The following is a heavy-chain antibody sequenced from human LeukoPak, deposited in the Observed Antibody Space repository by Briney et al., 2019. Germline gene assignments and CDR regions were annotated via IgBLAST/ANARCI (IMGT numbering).Heavy chain of an antibody. V-gene: IGHV3-66*02. D-gene: IGHD2-2*02. Sequence: GGSLRLSCAASGFTVSSNYMSWVRQAPGKGLEWVSVIYSGGSTYYADSVKGRFTISRDNSKNTLYLQMNSLRAEDTAVYYCARAPQGRGGYCSSTSCYKWRYFDYWGQGTLVTVSS. CDR3: ARAPQGRGGYCSSTSCYKWRYFDY. J-gene: IGHJ4*02. CDR2: IYSGGST. CDR1: GFTVSSNY.